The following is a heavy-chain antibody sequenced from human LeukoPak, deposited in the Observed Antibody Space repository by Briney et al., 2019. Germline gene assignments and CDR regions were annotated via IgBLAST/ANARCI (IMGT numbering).Heavy chain of an antibody. D-gene: IGHD4-11*01. Sequence: GGSLRLSCAASGFTFSSYWMSWVRQAPGKGLEWVANIKQDGRDKYYVDSVKGRFTISRDNAKNSLYLQMNSLRAEDTAVYYCARDAQRGFDYSNSLQFWGQGTPVTVST. J-gene: IGHJ4*02. V-gene: IGHV3-7*01. CDR1: GFTFSSYW. CDR2: IKQDGRDK. CDR3: ARDAQRGFDYSNSLQF.